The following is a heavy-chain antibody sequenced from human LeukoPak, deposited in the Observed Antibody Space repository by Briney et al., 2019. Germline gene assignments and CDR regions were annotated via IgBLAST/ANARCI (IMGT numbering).Heavy chain of an antibody. CDR1: GFSVSNTY. CDR3: ARIVQSNRVFPY. CDR2: IYSGGNT. D-gene: IGHD6-13*01. V-gene: IGHV3-53*01. Sequence: GGSLRLSCAASGFSVSNTYMSWVRQAPGKGLEWVSIIYSGGNTYYADSVKGRFTISRDNSKNTLYLQMNRLRPEDTAVYYCARIVQSNRVFPYWGQGTQVTVSS. J-gene: IGHJ4*02.